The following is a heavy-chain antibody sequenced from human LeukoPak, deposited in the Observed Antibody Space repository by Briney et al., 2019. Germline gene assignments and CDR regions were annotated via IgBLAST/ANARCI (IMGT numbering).Heavy chain of an antibody. V-gene: IGHV1-18*01. Sequence: ASAKVSCKASGYTFTSYGISWVRQAPGQGLEWMGWISAYNGNTSYAQKLQGRVTMTTDTSTSTAYMELRSLRSDDTAVYYCARDPFAVVNLGYCYYYGMDVWGQGTTVTVSS. J-gene: IGHJ6*02. D-gene: IGHD4-23*01. CDR2: ISAYNGNT. CDR3: ARDPFAVVNLGYCYYYGMDV. CDR1: GYTFTSYG.